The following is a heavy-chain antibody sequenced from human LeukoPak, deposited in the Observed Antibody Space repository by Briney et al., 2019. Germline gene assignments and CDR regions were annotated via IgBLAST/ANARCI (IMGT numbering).Heavy chain of an antibody. J-gene: IGHJ4*02. CDR2: IHYSGST. D-gene: IGHD3-22*01. CDR1: GGSISSYY. CDR3: ARYYYDSSGYHQFDY. Sequence: SETLSLTCTVSGGSISSYYWSWIRQPPGKGLEWIGYIHYSGSTNYNPSLKSRVTISVDTPKNQFSLKLSSVTAADTAVYYCARYYYDSSGYHQFDYWGQGTLVTVSS. V-gene: IGHV4-59*01.